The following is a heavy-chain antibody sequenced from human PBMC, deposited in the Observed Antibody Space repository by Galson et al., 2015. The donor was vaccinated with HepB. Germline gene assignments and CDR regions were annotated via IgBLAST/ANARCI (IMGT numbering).Heavy chain of an antibody. CDR1: GFTFSSYS. J-gene: IGHJ6*03. Sequence: SLRLSCAASGFTFSSYSMNWVRQAPGKGLEWVSSISSSSSYIYYADSVKGRFTISRDNAKNSLYLQMNSLRAEDTAVYYCARSSTYYDFWSGYYLGYYYYYMDVWGKGTTVTVSS. CDR3: ARSSTYYDFWSGYYLGYYYYYMDV. CDR2: ISSSSSYI. V-gene: IGHV3-21*01. D-gene: IGHD3-3*01.